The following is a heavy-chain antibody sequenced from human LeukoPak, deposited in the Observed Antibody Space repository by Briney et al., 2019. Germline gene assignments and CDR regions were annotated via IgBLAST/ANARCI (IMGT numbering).Heavy chain of an antibody. V-gene: IGHV4-4*07. J-gene: IGHJ5*01. CDR2: IYTSGST. Sequence: KPSETLSLTCTVSGGSISSYYWSWIRQPAGKGLEWIGRIYTSGSTNYNPSLKSRVTMSVDTSKNQFSLKLSSVTAADTAVYYCARLLRVGYCSTTSCNWFDPWGQGTLVTVSS. CDR1: GGSISSYY. D-gene: IGHD2-2*03. CDR3: ARLLRVGYCSTTSCNWFDP.